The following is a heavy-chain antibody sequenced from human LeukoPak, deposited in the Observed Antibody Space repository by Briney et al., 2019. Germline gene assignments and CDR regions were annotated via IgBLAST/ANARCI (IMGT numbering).Heavy chain of an antibody. D-gene: IGHD3-10*01. CDR1: GFAFSSYA. J-gene: IGHJ4*02. Sequence: GESLRLSCAASGFAFSSYAMNWVRQAPGKGLQWVSAISGSGGSTYYADSVKGRFTISRDNSKNTLYLQMNSLRAEDTAVYYCAKDPYGSGSPPFDYWGQGTLVTISS. V-gene: IGHV3-23*01. CDR3: AKDPYGSGSPPFDY. CDR2: ISGSGGST.